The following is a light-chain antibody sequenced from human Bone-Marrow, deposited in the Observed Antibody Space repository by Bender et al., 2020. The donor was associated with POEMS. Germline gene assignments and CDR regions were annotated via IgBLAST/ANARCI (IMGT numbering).Light chain of an antibody. CDR1: SSNFGNNA. Sequence: TISCSGTSSNFGNNAANWYQHVLGTAPKLLIYSNNQRPSGVPDRFSASTSGTSASLAISGLHSDDEADYYCSSWDDSLNGWVFGGGTKLTVL. V-gene: IGLV1-44*01. CDR2: SNN. CDR3: SSWDDSLNGWV. J-gene: IGLJ3*02.